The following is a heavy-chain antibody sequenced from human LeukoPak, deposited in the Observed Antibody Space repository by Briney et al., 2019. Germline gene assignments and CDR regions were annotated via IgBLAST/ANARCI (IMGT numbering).Heavy chain of an antibody. J-gene: IGHJ4*02. CDR1: GYSISSGHY. D-gene: IGHD3-10*01. Sequence: SETLSLTCAVSGYSISSGHYWGWIRPPPGRGLEWIGSIYHRGTNYYNPSLTSRVTLSVDTSKNQFSLKLSSVTAADTAVYYCARTGGYYYGSATYYNPDYWGRGTLVTVSS. V-gene: IGHV4-38-2*01. CDR3: ARTGGYYYGSATYYNPDY. CDR2: IYHRGTN.